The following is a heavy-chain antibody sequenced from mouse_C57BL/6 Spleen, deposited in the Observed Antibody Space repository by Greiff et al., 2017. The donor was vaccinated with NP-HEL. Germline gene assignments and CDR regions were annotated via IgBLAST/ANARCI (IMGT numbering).Heavy chain of an antibody. CDR3: ASAGDYGSSSFAY. CDR1: GYAFSSYW. V-gene: IGHV1-80*01. D-gene: IGHD1-1*01. CDR2: IYPGDGDT. J-gene: IGHJ3*01. Sequence: VKLMESGAELVKPGASVKISCKASGYAFSSYWMNWVKQRPGKGLEWIGQIYPGDGDTNYNGKFKGKATLTADKSSSTAYMQLSSLTSEDSAVYFCASAGDYGSSSFAYWGQGTLVTVSA.